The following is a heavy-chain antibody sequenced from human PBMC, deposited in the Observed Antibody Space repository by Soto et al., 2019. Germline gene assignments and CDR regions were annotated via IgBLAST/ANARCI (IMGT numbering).Heavy chain of an antibody. CDR3: AKDRHYPRDYFHY. CDR1: GFTFSSSA. J-gene: IGHJ4*02. D-gene: IGHD3-10*01. Sequence: PVGSVRLSCAASGFTFSSSAISWVRQAPGKGLEWVSAVSANGQGIYYADSVRGRFTISRDNSKNTVFLHMDSLSAEDTAVYYCAKDRHYPRDYFHYWGQGTLVTVSS. V-gene: IGHV3-23*01. CDR2: VSANGQGI.